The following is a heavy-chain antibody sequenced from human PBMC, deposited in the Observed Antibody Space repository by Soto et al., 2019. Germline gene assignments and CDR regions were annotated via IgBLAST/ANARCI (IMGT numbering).Heavy chain of an antibody. J-gene: IGHJ4*02. D-gene: IGHD6-19*01. CDR3: RHGGYSNGWSDY. V-gene: IGHV2-5*01. Sequence: QITLKESGPTLVKPTQTLTLTCTVSGFSLSTTAVGVGWVRQPPGKALEWLGLIYWNDEKRYSQYLKSRLTITKDNSKTQVVLTMTNMGPVDTATYYCRHGGYSNGWSDYWGQGTLVTVSS. CDR2: IYWNDEK. CDR1: GFSLSTTAVG.